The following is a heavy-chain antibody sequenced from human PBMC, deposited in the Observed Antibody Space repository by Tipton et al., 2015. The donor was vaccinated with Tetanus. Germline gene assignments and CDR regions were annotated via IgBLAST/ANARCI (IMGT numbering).Heavy chain of an antibody. CDR3: ARAPNRIPRAYDY. CDR1: GGTFTNYA. CDR2: ITPIFGTT. D-gene: IGHD1-14*01. J-gene: IGHJ4*02. V-gene: IGHV1-69*01. Sequence: QLVQSGAEMKKPGSSVKVSCKASGGTFTNYALSWVRQAPGQGLEWVGGITPIFGTTNSAPKFQGRVTITADGSTNTAYMELSSLRSEDTAVYYWARAPNRIPRAYDYWGQGTQITVSS.